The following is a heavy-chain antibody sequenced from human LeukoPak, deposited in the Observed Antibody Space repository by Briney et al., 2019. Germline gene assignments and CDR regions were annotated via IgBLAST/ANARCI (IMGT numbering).Heavy chain of an antibody. V-gene: IGHV3-20*04. CDR2: INWNGGST. J-gene: IGHJ3*02. CDR3: AREANYYDSSGYWGRAFDI. CDR1: GFTFDDYG. Sequence: GGSLRLSCAASGFTFDDYGMSWVRQAPGKGLEWVSGINWNGGSTGYAGSVKGRFTISRDNAKNSLYLQMNSLRAEDTAVYYCAREANYYDSSGYWGRAFDIWGQGTMVTVSS. D-gene: IGHD3-22*01.